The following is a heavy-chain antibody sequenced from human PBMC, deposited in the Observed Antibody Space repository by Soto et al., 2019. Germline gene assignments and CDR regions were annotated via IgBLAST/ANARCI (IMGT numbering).Heavy chain of an antibody. CDR3: TTYYDYGDYHDAFDI. CDR2: IKSKTDGGTT. V-gene: IGHV3-15*01. J-gene: IGHJ3*02. CDR1: GFTFSNAW. Sequence: EVQLVESGGGLVKPGGSLRLSCAASGFTFSNAWMSWVRQAPGKGLEWVGRIKSKTDGGTTDYAAPVKGRFTISRDDSKNTLYLQMNSRKTEDTAVYYCTTYYDYGDYHDAFDIWGQGTMVTVSS. D-gene: IGHD4-17*01.